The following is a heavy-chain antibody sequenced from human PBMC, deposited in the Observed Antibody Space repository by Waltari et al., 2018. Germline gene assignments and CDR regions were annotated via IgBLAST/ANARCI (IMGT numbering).Heavy chain of an antibody. V-gene: IGHV4-30-4*08. J-gene: IGHJ3*02. Sequence: QVQLQESGPGLVKPSQTLSLTCTVSGGSISSGDYYWSWIRQPPGKGLEWSGYTYYSGSTYYNPSLKSRVTISVDTSKNQFSLKLSSVTAADTAVYYCARDSYYGDYDDAFDIWGQGTMVTVSS. CDR2: TYYSGST. CDR1: GGSISSGDYY. CDR3: ARDSYYGDYDDAFDI. D-gene: IGHD4-17*01.